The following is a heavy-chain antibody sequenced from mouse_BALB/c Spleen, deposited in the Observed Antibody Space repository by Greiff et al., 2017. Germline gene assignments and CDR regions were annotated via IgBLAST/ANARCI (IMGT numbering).Heavy chain of an antibody. CDR1: GFTFSSFG. J-gene: IGHJ2*01. Sequence: EVQVVESGGGLVQPGGSRKLSCAASGFTFSSFGMHWVRQAPEKGLEWVAYISSGSSTIYYADTVKGRFTISRDNPKNTLFLQMTSLRSEDTAMYYCARWAPTGDFDYWGQGTTLTVSS. CDR2: ISSGSSTI. V-gene: IGHV5-17*02. D-gene: IGHD4-1*02. CDR3: ARWAPTGDFDY.